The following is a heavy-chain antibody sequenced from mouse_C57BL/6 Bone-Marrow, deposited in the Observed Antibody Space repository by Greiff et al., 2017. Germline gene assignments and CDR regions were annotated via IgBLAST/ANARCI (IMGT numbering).Heavy chain of an antibody. CDR3: TRGWLLRGWFAY. D-gene: IGHD2-3*01. J-gene: IGHJ3*01. CDR1: GFTFSSYA. V-gene: IGHV5-9-1*02. Sequence: EVQRVESGEGLVKPGGSLKLSCAASGFTFSSYAMSWVRQTPEKRLEWVAYISSGGDYIYYADTVKGRFTISRDNARNTLYLQMSSLKSEDTAMYYCTRGWLLRGWFAYWGQGTLVTVSA. CDR2: ISSGGDYI.